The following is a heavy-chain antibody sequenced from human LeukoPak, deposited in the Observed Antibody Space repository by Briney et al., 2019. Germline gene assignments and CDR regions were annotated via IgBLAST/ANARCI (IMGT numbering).Heavy chain of an antibody. V-gene: IGHV5-51*01. CDR3: ARPLKLSSPASAFDI. CDR2: IYPGDSDT. Sequence: GESLKISCKGSGYSLTSYWIGWVRQMPGKGLEWMGIIYPGDSDTRYSPSFQGQVTISADKSISTAYLQWSSLKASDTAMYYCARPLKLSSPASAFDIWGQGTMVTVSS. CDR1: GYSLTSYW. J-gene: IGHJ3*02. D-gene: IGHD2-15*01.